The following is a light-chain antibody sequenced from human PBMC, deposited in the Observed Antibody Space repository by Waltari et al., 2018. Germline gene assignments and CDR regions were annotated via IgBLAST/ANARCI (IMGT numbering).Light chain of an antibody. CDR3: QQGYSTPQYT. Sequence: DILLTQSPSSLSASVGDRVTLPCRASQSISSYLNWYQQKPGKAPKLLIYAASTLQSGVPSRFSGSGSGTDFTLTISSLQPEDSATYYCQQGYSTPQYTFGQGTKLEIK. CDR1: QSISSY. CDR2: AAS. V-gene: IGKV1-39*01. J-gene: IGKJ2*01.